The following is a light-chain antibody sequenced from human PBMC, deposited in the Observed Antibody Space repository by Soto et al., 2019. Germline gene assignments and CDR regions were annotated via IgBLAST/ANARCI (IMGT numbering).Light chain of an antibody. V-gene: IGKV1-39*01. CDR3: QQSSTTPLT. J-gene: IGKJ4*01. CDR1: QTITKY. Sequence: DIQMTQSPSSLSASVGDRVTITCRASQTITKYLNWYQQKPGKAPKLLIFATSSLQIGVSSRFRVRGSGTDFTLTISSLQPEDFATYYCQQSSTTPLTFGGGTKVEIK. CDR2: ATS.